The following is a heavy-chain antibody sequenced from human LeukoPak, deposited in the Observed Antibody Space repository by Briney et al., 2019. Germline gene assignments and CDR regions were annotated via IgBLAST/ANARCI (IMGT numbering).Heavy chain of an antibody. CDR2: IRSKANSYET. V-gene: IGHV3-73*01. D-gene: IGHD3-22*01. CDR1: GFTFSGSA. J-gene: IGHJ5*02. Sequence: GGSLRLSCAASGFTFSGSAMHWVRQAPGKGLEWVGRIRSKANSYETAYTASVKGRFTISRDDSKNTAYLQMNSLKTEDTAVYYCTVYYYDSSGYPDSDWFDPWGQGTLVTVSS. CDR3: TVYYYDSSGYPDSDWFDP.